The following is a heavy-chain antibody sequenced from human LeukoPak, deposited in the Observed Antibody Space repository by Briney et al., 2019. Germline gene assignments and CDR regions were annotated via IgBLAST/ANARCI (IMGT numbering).Heavy chain of an antibody. V-gene: IGHV4-59*11. CDR2: VYYSGST. J-gene: IGHJ5*02. Sequence: SETLSLTCSVSGGSISSHYWSWIRQPPGKRLEWIGYVYYSGSTNYNPSLKSRVTISVDTSKNQFSLKLRSVTAADTAVYYCAKHLTNAYYDMIWFDPWGQGTLVTVSS. CDR1: GGSISSHY. D-gene: IGHD3-22*01. CDR3: AKHLTNAYYDMIWFDP.